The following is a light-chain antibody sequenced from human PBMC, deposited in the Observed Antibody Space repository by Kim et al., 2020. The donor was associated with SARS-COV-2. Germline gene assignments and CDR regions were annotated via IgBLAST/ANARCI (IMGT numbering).Light chain of an antibody. J-gene: IGKJ1*01. V-gene: IGKV1-27*01. CDR3: QKYNIAPPRT. CDR1: QVISNY. Sequence: SVGDRVTITCRARQVISNYLAWYQQKPEKVPKLLIYAASTLQSGVPSLFSGSGSGADFTLTISSLQPEDVATYYCQKYNIAPPRTFGQGTKVDIK. CDR2: AAS.